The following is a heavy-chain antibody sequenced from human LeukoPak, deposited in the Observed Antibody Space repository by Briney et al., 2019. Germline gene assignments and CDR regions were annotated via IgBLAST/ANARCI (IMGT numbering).Heavy chain of an antibody. CDR3: ARHRLLWFGERTENWFDP. CDR1: GGSFSGYY. CDR2: IYSSGNT. Sequence: PSETLSLTCAVYGGSFSGYYWSWIRQPPGKGLEWIGSIYSSGNTYYNPSLESRVTISVDTSKNQFSVNLRSVTAADTAVYYCARHRLLWFGERTENWFDPWGQGTLVTVSS. V-gene: IGHV4-34*01. J-gene: IGHJ5*02. D-gene: IGHD3-10*01.